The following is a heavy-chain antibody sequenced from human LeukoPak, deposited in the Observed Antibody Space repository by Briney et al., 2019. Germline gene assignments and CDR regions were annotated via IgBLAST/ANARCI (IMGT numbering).Heavy chain of an antibody. V-gene: IGHV1-8*01. D-gene: IGHD6-13*01. Sequence: ASVKVSRKASGYTFTNYDINWVRQATGQGLEWMGWRNPNSGRTGFGQKFQGRLTMTADTSISTAYMELSSLTSDDTAVYYCARGPVSTHGMDVWGQGTTVTVSS. J-gene: IGHJ6*02. CDR3: ARGPVSTHGMDV. CDR2: RNPNSGRT. CDR1: GYTFTNYD.